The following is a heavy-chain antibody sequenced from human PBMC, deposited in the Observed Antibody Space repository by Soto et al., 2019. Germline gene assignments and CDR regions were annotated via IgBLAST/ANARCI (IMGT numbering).Heavy chain of an antibody. D-gene: IGHD2-21*02. V-gene: IGHV4-39*03. J-gene: IGHJ6*02. CDR3: TTGVTSRGMDV. CDR1: SAPVSSTTYT. Sequence: SETLSLTCTVSSAPVSSTTYTWGWIRQPPGKGLEWVASVYYGGRSYYNPTLNSRVTISVDTSKNQFSLKMTSVTAADTAVYYCTTGVTSRGMDVWGQGTTVTVSS. CDR2: VYYGGRS.